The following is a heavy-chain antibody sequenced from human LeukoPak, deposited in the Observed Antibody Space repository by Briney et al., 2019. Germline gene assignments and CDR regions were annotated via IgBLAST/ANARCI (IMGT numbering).Heavy chain of an antibody. Sequence: PSETLSLTCTVSGGSISSCYWSWIRQPAGKGLEWIGRIYTSGSTNYNPSLKSRVTMSVDTSKNQFSLKLSSVTAADTAVYYCAREGYYGDYDVFDYWGQGTLVTVSS. CDR1: GGSISSCY. J-gene: IGHJ4*02. D-gene: IGHD4-17*01. CDR3: AREGYYGDYDVFDY. V-gene: IGHV4-4*07. CDR2: IYTSGST.